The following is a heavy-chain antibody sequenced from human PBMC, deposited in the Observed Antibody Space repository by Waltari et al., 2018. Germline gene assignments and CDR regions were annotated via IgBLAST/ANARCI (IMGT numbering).Heavy chain of an antibody. CDR3: ARVSKGIHFDY. CDR1: GFTFVNYW. Sequence: EVQLVESGGGLVQPGGSLRLSCTASGFTFVNYWMSWVRQAPGKGLRWLAYIKEDGTEESYLDSLKGRFTISRDDAKNSLHLQMNSLRVEDTAIYYCARVSKGIHFDYWGQGTLVTVSS. J-gene: IGHJ4*02. CDR2: IKEDGTEE. V-gene: IGHV3-7*04.